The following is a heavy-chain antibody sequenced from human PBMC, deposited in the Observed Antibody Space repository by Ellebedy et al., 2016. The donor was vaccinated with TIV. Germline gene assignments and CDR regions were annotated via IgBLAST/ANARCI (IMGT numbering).Heavy chain of an antibody. CDR2: IDPASGGT. CDR1: GYTFIVYY. Sequence: ASVKVSCKASGYTFIVYYMHWVRQAPGQGLEWMGWIDPASGGTKYAQKFEGRGTMTSDTSVNTAYMEMSGLKSDDTAVYYCARVRGVYVADYWGQGALVTVSS. J-gene: IGHJ4*02. D-gene: IGHD3-10*01. CDR3: ARVRGVYVADY. V-gene: IGHV1-2*02.